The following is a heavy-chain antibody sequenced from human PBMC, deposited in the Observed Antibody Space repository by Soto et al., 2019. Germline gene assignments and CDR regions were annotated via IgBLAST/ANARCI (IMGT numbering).Heavy chain of an antibody. CDR3: ARTRGGGSRYGMAV. CDR1: GGSIRSRGYY. V-gene: IGHV4-31*03. Sequence: SVPLSLTCTFSGGSIRSRGYYWSWNRQHPGKGLEWIWYIYYSVSTYYNPSLKSRVTISVDTSKNQFSLKLSSVTAADTAVYYCARTRGGGSRYGMAVWGQGTTVTVSS. CDR2: IYYSVST. D-gene: IGHD2-15*01. J-gene: IGHJ6*02.